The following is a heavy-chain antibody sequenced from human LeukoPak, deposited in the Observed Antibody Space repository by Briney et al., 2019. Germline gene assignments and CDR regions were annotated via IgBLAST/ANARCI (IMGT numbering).Heavy chain of an antibody. Sequence: GRSLRLSCAASGFTFDDYAMHWVRHAPGKGLEWVSGISWNSGTIVYADSVKGRFTISRDNAKNSLYLQMNSLRAEDTAFYYCAKDYYFDSSGHAAFDIWGHGTMVTVSS. CDR2: ISWNSGTI. J-gene: IGHJ3*02. D-gene: IGHD3-22*01. CDR3: AKDYYFDSSGHAAFDI. CDR1: GFTFDDYA. V-gene: IGHV3-9*01.